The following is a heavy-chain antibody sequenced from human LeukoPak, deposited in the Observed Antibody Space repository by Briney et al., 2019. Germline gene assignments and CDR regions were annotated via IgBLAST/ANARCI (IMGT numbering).Heavy chain of an antibody. D-gene: IGHD3-16*02. CDR2: IIPILGIA. J-gene: IGHJ4*02. V-gene: IGHV1-69*02. CDR1: GGTFSSYT. CDR3: ARCRMITFGGVIGYDY. Sequence: SVKVSCKASGGTFSSYTISWVRQAPGRGLEWMGRIIPILGIANYAQKFQGRVTMTTDTSTSTAYMELRSLRSDDTAVYYCARCRMITFGGVIGYDYWGQGTLVTVSS.